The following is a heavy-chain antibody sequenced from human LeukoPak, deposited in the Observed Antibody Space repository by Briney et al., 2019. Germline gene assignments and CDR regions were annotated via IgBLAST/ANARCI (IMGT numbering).Heavy chain of an antibody. CDR1: GYTFTGYY. CDR2: INPNSGGT. CDR3: AREFGRPVYYFDY. V-gene: IGHV1-2*02. D-gene: IGHD3-16*01. Sequence: ASVKVSCKASGYTFTGYYMHWVRQAPGQGLEWMGWINPNSGGTNYAQKFQGRVTMTRDTSISTAYMELSRLRSDDTAVYYCAREFGRPVYYFDYWGQGTLVTVSS. J-gene: IGHJ4*02.